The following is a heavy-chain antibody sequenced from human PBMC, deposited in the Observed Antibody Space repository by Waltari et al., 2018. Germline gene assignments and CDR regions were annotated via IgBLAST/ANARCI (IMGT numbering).Heavy chain of an antibody. J-gene: IGHJ6*02. CDR1: GYTFTGYH. CDR2: INPDSGGA. D-gene: IGHD5-12*01. Sequence: QVQLVQSGAEVKKPGASVKVSCKASGYTFTGYHMQWVRRAPAHVLEWMGRINPDSGGANYAQKFQGRVTMTTDTSTSTAYMELRSLRSDDTAVYYCASGLRWATKRGSYYYYGMDVWGQGTTVTVSS. CDR3: ASGLRWATKRGSYYYYGMDV. V-gene: IGHV1-2*06.